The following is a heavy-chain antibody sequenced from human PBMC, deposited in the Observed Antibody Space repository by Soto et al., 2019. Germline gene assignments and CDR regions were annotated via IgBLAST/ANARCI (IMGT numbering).Heavy chain of an antibody. CDR1: GGTFSSYA. J-gene: IGHJ6*02. Sequence: ASVKVSCKASGGTFSSYAISWVRQAPGQGLEWMGGIIPIFGTANYAQKFQGRVTITADESTSTAYMELSSLRSEDTAVYYCATHRALDYYYGMDVWGQGTTVTVSS. D-gene: IGHD1-1*01. V-gene: IGHV1-69*13. CDR2: IIPIFGTA. CDR3: ATHRALDYYYGMDV.